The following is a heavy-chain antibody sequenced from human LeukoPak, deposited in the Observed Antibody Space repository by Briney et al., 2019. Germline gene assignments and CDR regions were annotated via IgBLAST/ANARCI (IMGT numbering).Heavy chain of an antibody. V-gene: IGHV4-30-4*01. CDR2: IYYSGST. CDR1: GGSISSGDYY. D-gene: IGHD5-18*01. CDR3: AGGIQLWPRIGPGYYYGMDV. Sequence: SETLSLTCTVSGGSISSGDYYWSWIRQPPGKGLEWIGYIYYSGSTYYNPSLKSRVTISVDTSKNQFSLKLSSVTAADTAVYYCAGGIQLWPRIGPGYYYGMDVWGQGTTVTVSS. J-gene: IGHJ6*02.